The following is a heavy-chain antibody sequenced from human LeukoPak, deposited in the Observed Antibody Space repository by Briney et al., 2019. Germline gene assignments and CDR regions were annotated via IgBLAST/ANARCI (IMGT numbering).Heavy chain of an antibody. V-gene: IGHV4-34*01. D-gene: IGHD2-2*02. CDR3: ARRGGLYQLLYFPRPSWFDP. CDR2: INHSGST. J-gene: IGHJ5*02. CDR1: GGSFSGYY. Sequence: SETLSLTCAVYGGSFSGYYWSWIRQPPGKGLEWIGEINHSGSTNYNPSLKSRVTISVDTSKNQFSLKLSSVTAADPAVYYCARRGGLYQLLYFPRPSWFDPWGQGTLVTVSS.